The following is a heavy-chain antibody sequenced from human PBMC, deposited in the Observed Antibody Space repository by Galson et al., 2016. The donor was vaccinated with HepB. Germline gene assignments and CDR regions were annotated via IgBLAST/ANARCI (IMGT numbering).Heavy chain of an antibody. Sequence: SETLSLTCAVSGGSVTSGNWWIWVRQPPGKGLEWIGEIFHSGSTNYRPSLKRRVTISVDKSKNQISLELTSVTAADAAVYYCARAVDRSSPYWYFDLWGRGTLVTVSS. J-gene: IGHJ2*01. CDR2: IFHSGST. CDR3: ARAVDRSSPYWYFDL. CDR1: GGSVTSGNW. V-gene: IGHV4-4*02. D-gene: IGHD6-6*01.